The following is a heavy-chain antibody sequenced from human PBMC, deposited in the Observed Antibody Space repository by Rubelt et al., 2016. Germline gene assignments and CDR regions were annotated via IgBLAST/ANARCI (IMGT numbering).Heavy chain of an antibody. CDR1: GSSISSYY. D-gene: IGHD6-19*01. V-gene: IGHV4-59*13. Sequence: QVQLQESGPGLVKASETLSLTCTVSGSSISSYYWNWIRQPPGRELRCLGCIITSGGTNNNPSLNSRFPIPLNTPKNQFSLKLRFVTAADTAVYYCARIPGLSVAETGWFDPWGQGSLVTVSS. J-gene: IGHJ5*02. CDR3: ARIPGLSVAETGWFDP. CDR2: IITSGGT.